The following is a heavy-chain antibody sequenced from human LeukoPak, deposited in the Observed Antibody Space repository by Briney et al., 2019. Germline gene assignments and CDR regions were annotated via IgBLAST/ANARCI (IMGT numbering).Heavy chain of an antibody. CDR3: AKECDFSPGHKFDL. J-gene: IGHJ4*02. D-gene: IGHD2-21*02. CDR2: LFTGGGRT. Sequence: GGSLRLSCAASGFTFNNYLMSWVRQAPGKGLEWVSVLFTGGGRTLYADSVKGRFTISGDTSRTTLYLQMNGLRAEDTAVYYCAKECDFSPGHKFDLWGQGTLVTVSS. CDR1: GFTFNNYL. V-gene: IGHV3-23*01.